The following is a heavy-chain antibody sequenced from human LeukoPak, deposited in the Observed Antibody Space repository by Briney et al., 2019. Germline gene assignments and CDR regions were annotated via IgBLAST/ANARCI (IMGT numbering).Heavy chain of an antibody. CDR1: GYTFTGYY. J-gene: IGHJ4*02. Sequence: ASVKVSCKASGYTFTGYYLHWVRQAPGQGLEWLGWINPSSGDTNFAQKFQGRVTMTRDTSISTAYMELSSLSSDDTAVYYCASPGSNYDALTGPGYCDYWGQGTLVTVSS. CDR2: INPSSGDT. V-gene: IGHV1-2*02. D-gene: IGHD3-9*01. CDR3: ASPGSNYDALTGPGYCDY.